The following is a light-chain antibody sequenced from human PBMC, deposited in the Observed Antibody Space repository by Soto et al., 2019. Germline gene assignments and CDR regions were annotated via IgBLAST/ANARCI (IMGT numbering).Light chain of an antibody. CDR2: GAS. CDR3: QQYGSSPGT. CDR1: QSVSSSY. J-gene: IGKJ5*01. V-gene: IGKV3-20*01. Sequence: EIVLTQSPGTLSLSPGESATLSCRASQSVSSSYLAWYQQKPGQAPRLLIYGASSRATGIPDRFNGIGSGTDFTLTISRLEPEDFAVYYRQQYGSSPGTFGQGTRLEIK.